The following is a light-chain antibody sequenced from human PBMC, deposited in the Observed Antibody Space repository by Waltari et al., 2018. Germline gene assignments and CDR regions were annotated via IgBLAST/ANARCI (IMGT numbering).Light chain of an antibody. V-gene: IGKV1-9*01. CDR2: AAS. J-gene: IGKJ4*01. CDR3: QQPPGT. CDR1: RDIRSY. Sequence: DIQLTQSPSFLSASVGDRVTFTCRASRDIRSYLAWYQQKSGKDPKLLIFAASTLQSGVPSRFSGSGSGTEFTLTISNLQPEDVATYYCQQPPGTFGGGTKVEIK.